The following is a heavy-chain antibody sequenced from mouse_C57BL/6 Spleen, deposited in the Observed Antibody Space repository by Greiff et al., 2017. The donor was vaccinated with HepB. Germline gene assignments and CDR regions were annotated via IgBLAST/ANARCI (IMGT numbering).Heavy chain of an antibody. D-gene: IGHD1-1*01. Sequence: EVKLMESGAELVRPGASVKLSCTASGFNIKDYYMHWVKQRPEQGLEWIGRIDPEDGDTEYAPKFQGKATMTADTSSNTAYLQLSSLTSEDTAVYYCTITTVKGYFDYWGQGTTLTVSS. V-gene: IGHV14-1*01. CDR1: GFNIKDYY. CDR3: TITTVKGYFDY. J-gene: IGHJ2*01. CDR2: IDPEDGDT.